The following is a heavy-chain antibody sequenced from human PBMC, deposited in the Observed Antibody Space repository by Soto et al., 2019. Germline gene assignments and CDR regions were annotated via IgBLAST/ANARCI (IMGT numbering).Heavy chain of an antibody. J-gene: IGHJ3*02. CDR3: AKEGQGWLGGGAFDI. CDR1: GFTFSSYA. D-gene: IGHD5-12*01. Sequence: EVQLLESGGGLVQPGGSLRLSCAASGFTFSSYAMSWVRQAPGKGLEWVSAISGSGGSTYYADSVKGRFTISRDNSKNTVYLQMNSLRGEETAVYYCAKEGQGWLGGGAFDIWGRGTMVTVSS. CDR2: ISGSGGST. V-gene: IGHV3-23*01.